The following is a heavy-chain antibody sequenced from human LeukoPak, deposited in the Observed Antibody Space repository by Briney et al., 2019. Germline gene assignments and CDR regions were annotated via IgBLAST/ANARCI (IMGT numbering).Heavy chain of an antibody. J-gene: IGHJ5*02. CDR1: GYTLTSYG. V-gene: IGHV1-18*04. CDR3: ARGITMVRGVKSVARFDP. Sequence: ASVKVSCKASGYTLTSYGISWVRQAPGQGLEWMVWISAYNGNTNYAQKLRGRVTMTTDTSTSTAYMELRSLRSDDTAVYYCARGITMVRGVKSVARFDPWGQGTLVTVSS. CDR2: ISAYNGNT. D-gene: IGHD3-10*01.